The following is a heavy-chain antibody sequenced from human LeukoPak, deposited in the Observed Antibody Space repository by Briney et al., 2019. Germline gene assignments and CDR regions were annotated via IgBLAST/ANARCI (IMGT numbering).Heavy chain of an antibody. CDR1: GGSISTYY. D-gene: IGHD5-24*01. Sequence: SETLSLTCTVSGGSISTYYWSWIRQPPGKGLEWIGYIDHSGSTKYSPSLKSRVTISVDTSKNQFSLKLSSVTAADTAVYYCARGFDGYPRNDYFDYWGQGTLVTVSS. CDR3: ARGFDGYPRNDYFDY. CDR2: IDHSGST. J-gene: IGHJ4*02. V-gene: IGHV4-59*01.